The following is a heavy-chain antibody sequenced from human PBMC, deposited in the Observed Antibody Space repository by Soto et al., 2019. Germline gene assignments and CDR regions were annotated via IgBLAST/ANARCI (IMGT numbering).Heavy chain of an antibody. CDR2: IYWDDTK. V-gene: IGHV2-5*02. J-gene: IGHJ4*02. D-gene: IGHD6-19*01. Sequence: QITLKESGPTLVEPTQTLTLTCTFSGFSLSTTAVGVNWIRQPPGKPLEWLALIYWDDTKHYSSSLKNRLTIPKDTSKNQVVLTMTNMDPVDTATYYCAHGSGWLSDQWGQGTLVTVSS. CDR1: GFSLSTTAVG. CDR3: AHGSGWLSDQ.